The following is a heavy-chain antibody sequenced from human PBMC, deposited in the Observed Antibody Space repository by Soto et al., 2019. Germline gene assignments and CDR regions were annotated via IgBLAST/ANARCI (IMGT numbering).Heavy chain of an antibody. CDR2: ISAYNGYT. CDR3: ARDPTIFGVVQNYGMAV. CDR1: GYTFTTFG. V-gene: IGHV1-18*01. J-gene: IGHJ6*02. Sequence: QVQLVQSGAEVKKPGASVKVSCKASGYTFTTFGISWVRQAPGQGLEWMGWISAYNGYTNYAQKLQGRVTMTTDTPTSTAYMELRSLRSDDTAVYYCARDPTIFGVVQNYGMAVWGQGTTVTVSS. D-gene: IGHD3-3*01.